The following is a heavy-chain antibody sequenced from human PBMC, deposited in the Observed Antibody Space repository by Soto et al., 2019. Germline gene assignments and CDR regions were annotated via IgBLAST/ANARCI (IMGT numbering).Heavy chain of an antibody. CDR1: GYTFTSYG. CDR3: ARDDCVSSRCYIAN. D-gene: IGHD3-22*01. V-gene: IGHV1-18*01. CDR2: INTYDGDT. J-gene: IGHJ4*02. Sequence: QVQLVQSGAEVKEPGASVKVSCKASGYTFTSYGINWVRQAPGQGLEWMGWINTYDGDTKYAQKLQGRVTMATDTSTSTAYLELRSLSPDDTAMYYCARDDCVSSRCYIANWGQGTLVTVSS.